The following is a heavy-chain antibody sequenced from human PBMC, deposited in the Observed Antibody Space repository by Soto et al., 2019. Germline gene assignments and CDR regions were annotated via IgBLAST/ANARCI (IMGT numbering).Heavy chain of an antibody. CDR3: AGGTGAGT. CDR2: ISGSGSST. J-gene: IGHJ5*02. D-gene: IGHD1-1*01. Sequence: EAQLWESGGGLVQPGGSLGLSCAASGFTFSSYAMIWVRQAPGKGLEWGSGISGSGSSTHYGGSVKGRFTISRDNSKNTLYLHVISLRVEDTAVYYCAGGTGAGTWGQGTLVTVSS. CDR1: GFTFSSYA. V-gene: IGHV3-23*01.